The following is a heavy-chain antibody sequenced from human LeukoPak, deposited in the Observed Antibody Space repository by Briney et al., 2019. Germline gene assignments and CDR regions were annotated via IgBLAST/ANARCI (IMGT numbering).Heavy chain of an antibody. Sequence: HTGGSLRLSCAASGFTFSNYNMNWFRQAPGKGLEWVSYISDTGFSIYYADSVKGRFTISRDNAKNSLSLQMDSLRAEDTAVYYCVSVLVAGTTHWGQGTLVTVSS. J-gene: IGHJ4*02. V-gene: IGHV3-48*01. CDR2: ISDTGFSI. CDR3: VSVLVAGTTH. CDR1: GFTFSNYN. D-gene: IGHD6-19*01.